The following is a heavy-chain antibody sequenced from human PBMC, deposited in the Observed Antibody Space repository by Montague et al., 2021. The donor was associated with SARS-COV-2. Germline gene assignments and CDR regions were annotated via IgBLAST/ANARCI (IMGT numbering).Heavy chain of an antibody. V-gene: IGHV4-61*02. CDR1: GGYISGGSYY. J-gene: IGHJ5*02. D-gene: IGHD6-13*01. Sequence: TLSLTCTVSGGYISGGSYYWSWIRQPAGRGMDWIVRIYASGSTKYNLSLKSRVTISVDTSENQFSLKVSSVTAADTAVYYCARDLSSGWSYWFDPWGQGTLVTVSS. CDR2: IYASGST. CDR3: ARDLSSGWSYWFDP.